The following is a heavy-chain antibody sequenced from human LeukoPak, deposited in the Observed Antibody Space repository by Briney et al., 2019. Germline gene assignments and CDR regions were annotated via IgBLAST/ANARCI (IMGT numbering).Heavy chain of an antibody. CDR1: GFTFSSYA. V-gene: IGHV3-23*01. CDR2: ISGSGGST. D-gene: IGHD2-2*02. Sequence: PGGSLRLSCEASGFTFSSYAMSWVRQAPGKGLEWVSAISGSGGSTYYADSVKGRFSISRDNSKNTLFLQMNSLRAEDTAVYYCAKTSDQLLYSKFDYWGQGTLVTVAS. J-gene: IGHJ4*02. CDR3: AKTSDQLLYSKFDY.